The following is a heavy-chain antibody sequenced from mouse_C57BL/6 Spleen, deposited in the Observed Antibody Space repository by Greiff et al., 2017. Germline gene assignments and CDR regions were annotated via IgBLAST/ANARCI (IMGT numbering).Heavy chain of an antibody. CDR3: ARARVYYGSSYDWYFDV. V-gene: IGHV5-4*01. CDR2: ISDGGSYT. J-gene: IGHJ1*03. D-gene: IGHD1-1*01. CDR1: GFTFSSYA. Sequence: EVHLVESGGGLVKPGGSLKLSCAASGFTFSSYAMSWVRQTPEKRLEWVATISDGGSYTYYPDNVKGRFTISRDNAKNNLYLQMSHLKSEDTAMYYCARARVYYGSSYDWYFDVWGTGTTVTVSS.